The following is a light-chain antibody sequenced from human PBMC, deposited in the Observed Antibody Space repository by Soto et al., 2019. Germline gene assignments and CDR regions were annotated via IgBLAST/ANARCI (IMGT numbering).Light chain of an antibody. J-gene: IGKJ1*01. CDR1: QSISNN. V-gene: IGKV3-15*01. Sequence: EIVMTQSPATLSVSPGERVTLSCRASQSISNNLAWYQHKPGQAPRLLIYGASTRATGIPARFSGSGSGTEFTLTISSLQSEDFAIYYCQQHNNWPPWTFGQGTKVEIK. CDR3: QQHNNWPPWT. CDR2: GAS.